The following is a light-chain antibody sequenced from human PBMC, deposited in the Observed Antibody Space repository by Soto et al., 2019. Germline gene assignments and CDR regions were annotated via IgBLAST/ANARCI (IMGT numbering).Light chain of an antibody. CDR1: QSVSIY. J-gene: IGKJ1*01. V-gene: IGKV3-11*01. CDR2: DSS. CDR3: QQRSSWPRT. Sequence: EIVLTQSPATLSLSPGERATLSFRASQSVSIYLAWYQQNPGQAPSLLIYDSSNRATGIPARFSGSGSGTDFTLTISSLEPEDFAVYYCQQRSSWPRTFGQGTKVEIK.